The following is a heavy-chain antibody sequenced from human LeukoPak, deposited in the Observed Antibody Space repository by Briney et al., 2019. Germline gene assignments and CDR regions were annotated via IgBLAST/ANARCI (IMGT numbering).Heavy chain of an antibody. CDR3: AKCPTAMVTEVDFDY. CDR2: FSGSGGST. J-gene: IGHJ4*02. V-gene: IGHV3-23*01. Sequence: GGSLRLSCAASGFTFSSYAMSWVRQAPGKGLEWVSAFSGSGGSTYYADSVKGRFTISRDNSKNTLYLQMNSLRAEDTAVYYCAKCPTAMVTEVDFDYWGQGTLVTVSS. CDR1: GFTFSSYA. D-gene: IGHD5-18*01.